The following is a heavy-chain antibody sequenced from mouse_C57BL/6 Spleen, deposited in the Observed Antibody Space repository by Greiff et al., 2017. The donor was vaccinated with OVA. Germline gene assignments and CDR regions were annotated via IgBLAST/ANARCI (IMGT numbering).Heavy chain of an antibody. CDR1: GYTFTSYW. V-gene: IGHV1-72*01. J-gene: IGHJ3*01. Sequence: QVQLQQPGAELVKPGASVKLSCKASGYTFTSYWMHWVKQRPGRGLEWIGRIAPNSGGTKYNEKFKSKATLTVDKPSSTAYMQLSSLTSEDSAVYYCARSDDYDAWFAYWGQGTLVTVSA. CDR2: IAPNSGGT. D-gene: IGHD2-4*01. CDR3: ARSDDYDAWFAY.